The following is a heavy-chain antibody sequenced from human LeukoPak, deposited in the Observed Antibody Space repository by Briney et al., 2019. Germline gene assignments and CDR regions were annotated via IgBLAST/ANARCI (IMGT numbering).Heavy chain of an antibody. CDR1: GISFSSYW. CDR3: ASSHDSSGNN. D-gene: IGHD3-22*01. J-gene: IGHJ4*02. Sequence: GGSLRLSCVASGISFSSYWMAWVRQAPGKGLEWVANIKYDGTHKFYADSVKGRFTISRDNAKNSLFLEMNSLTADDTAVYFCASSHDSSGNNWGQGTLVTVSS. V-gene: IGHV3-7*01. CDR2: IKYDGTHK.